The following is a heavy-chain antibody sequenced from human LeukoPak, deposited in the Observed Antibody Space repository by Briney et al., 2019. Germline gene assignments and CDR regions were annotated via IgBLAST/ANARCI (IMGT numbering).Heavy chain of an antibody. CDR1: GGTFSSYA. D-gene: IGHD2-15*01. V-gene: IGHV1-69*05. CDR2: IIPIFGTA. CDR3: ATPSEDMDGTLDY. J-gene: IGHJ4*02. Sequence: ASVKVSCKASGGTFSSYAISWVRQAPGQGLEWMGGIIPIFGTANYAQKFQGRVTITTDESTSTAYMELSSVRSEDTAVYYCATPSEDMDGTLDYWGQGTLVTVSS.